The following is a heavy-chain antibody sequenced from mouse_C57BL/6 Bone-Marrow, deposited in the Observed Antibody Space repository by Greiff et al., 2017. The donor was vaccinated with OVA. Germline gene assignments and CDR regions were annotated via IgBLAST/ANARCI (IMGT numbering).Heavy chain of an antibody. J-gene: IGHJ1*03. Sequence: EVQVVESGGGLVKPGGSLKLSCAASGFTFSSYAMSWVRQTPEKRLEWVATISDGGSYTYYQDNVKGRFTISRDNAKNNLYLQRSHLKSEDTSLYYCVVSFDDGYYGGYFDVWGTGTTVTVAS. V-gene: IGHV5-4*01. CDR1: GFTFSSYA. CDR2: ISDGGSYT. CDR3: VVSFDDGYYGGYFDV. D-gene: IGHD2-3*01.